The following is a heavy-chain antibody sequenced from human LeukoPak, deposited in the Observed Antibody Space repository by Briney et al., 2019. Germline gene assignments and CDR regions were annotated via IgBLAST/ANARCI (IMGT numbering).Heavy chain of an antibody. D-gene: IGHD6-19*01. CDR2: IIPIFGTA. V-gene: IGHV1-69*06. CDR3: ARSCYSSGWYEWFDP. Sequence: SVKVSCKASGGTFSSYAISWVRQAPGQGLEWMGGIIPIFGTANYAQKFQGRVTITADKSTSTAYMELSSLRSEDTAVYCCARSCYSSGWYEWFDPWGQGTLVTVSS. J-gene: IGHJ5*02. CDR1: GGTFSSYA.